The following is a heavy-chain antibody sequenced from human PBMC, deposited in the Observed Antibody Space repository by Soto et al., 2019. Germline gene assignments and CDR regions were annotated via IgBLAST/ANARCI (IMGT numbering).Heavy chain of an antibody. CDR2: IYSSGST. D-gene: IGHD5-12*01. CDR1: DGSVSSGSYY. J-gene: IGHJ4*02. Sequence: PSETLSLTCTVSDGSVSSGSYYWTWIRQPPGKGLEWIGYIYSSGSTLYNRSLKSRGIISVDTSMNQFSLKLSSVTAADTAVYYCARDSLALFDSWGQGTLVTVSS. CDR3: ARDSLALFDS. V-gene: IGHV4-61*01.